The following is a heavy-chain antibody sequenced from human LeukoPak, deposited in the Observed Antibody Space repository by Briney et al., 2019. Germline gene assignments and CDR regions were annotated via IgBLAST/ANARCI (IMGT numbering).Heavy chain of an antibody. CDR2: IYTVGTT. CDR3: AGYGGSYPYYMDV. V-gene: IGHV3-66*01. CDR1: AFSVSTNY. D-gene: IGHD1-26*01. J-gene: IGHJ6*03. Sequence: GSLRLSCAASAFSVSTNYMSWVRQAPGKGLEWVSVIYTVGTTYYADSVKGRFTISRDTSTNTLYLQLNSLRAEDTATYYCAGYGGSYPYYMDVWGKGTTVTLSS.